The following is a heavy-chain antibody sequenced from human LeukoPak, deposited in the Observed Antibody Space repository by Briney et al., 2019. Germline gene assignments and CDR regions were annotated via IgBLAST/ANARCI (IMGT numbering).Heavy chain of an antibody. CDR3: ARVYVGAADY. D-gene: IGHD1-26*01. J-gene: IGHJ4*02. CDR2: ISGSGVNT. V-gene: IGHV3-23*01. Sequence: GGSLRVSCAASGLTFSSYAMSWVRQAPGKGLEWVSGISGSGVNTYYADSVKGRFTISRDNSKNTLYLQMNSLRAEDTAVYYCARVYVGAADYWGQGTLVTVSS. CDR1: GLTFSSYA.